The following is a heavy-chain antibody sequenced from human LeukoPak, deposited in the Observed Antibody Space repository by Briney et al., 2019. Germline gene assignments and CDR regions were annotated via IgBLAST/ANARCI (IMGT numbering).Heavy chain of an antibody. D-gene: IGHD6-19*01. CDR1: GFTFSNAW. V-gene: IGHV3-15*01. J-gene: IGHJ4*02. CDR2: IKSKTNGWTK. Sequence: PGGSLRLSCAASGFTFSNAWMNWVRQTPGKGLEWVGRIKSKTNGWTKDYAVPVKGRFTISRDDSKNTLYLQMNSLKTEDTAVYYCTTDGIAVAGYFDYWGQGTLVTVSS. CDR3: TTDGIAVAGYFDY.